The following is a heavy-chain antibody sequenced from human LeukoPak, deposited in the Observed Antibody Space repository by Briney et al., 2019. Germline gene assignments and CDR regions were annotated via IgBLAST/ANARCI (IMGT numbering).Heavy chain of an antibody. D-gene: IGHD3-22*01. CDR1: GFTFTSYW. J-gene: IGHJ6*03. Sequence: GSLRLSCAASGFTFTSYWMSWVRQPPGKGLEWIGEINHSGSTYYNPSLKSRVTISVDTSKNQFSLKLSSVTAADTAVYYCARGRGLTTSFYLDVWGKGTTVTVSS. V-gene: IGHV4-34*01. CDR3: ARGRGLTTSFYLDV. CDR2: INHSGST.